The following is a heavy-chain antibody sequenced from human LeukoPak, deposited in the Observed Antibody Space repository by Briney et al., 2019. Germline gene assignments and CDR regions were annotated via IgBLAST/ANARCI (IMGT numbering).Heavy chain of an antibody. J-gene: IGHJ4*02. D-gene: IGHD6-19*01. CDR1: GFTFSSYS. CDR3: AKAVFIAVAGFDY. Sequence: GGSLRLSCAASGFTFSSYSMNWVRQAPGKGLEWVSSISSSSNYIYYADSVKGRFTISRDNAKNSLYLQMNSLRAEDTAVYYCAKAVFIAVAGFDYWGQGTLVTVSS. V-gene: IGHV3-21*04. CDR2: ISSSSNYI.